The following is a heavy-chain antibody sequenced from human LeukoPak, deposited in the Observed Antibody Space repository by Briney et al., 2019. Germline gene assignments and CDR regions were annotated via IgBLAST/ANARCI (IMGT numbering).Heavy chain of an antibody. CDR1: VYTFTSYG. CDR2: ISPYNGNT. J-gene: IGHJ5*02. Sequence: GASVTVSFKSSVYTFTSYGINWVRQAPGQGLEWMGCISPYNGNTKYAEKVQGRVTITTNTSTSTAYMELRSLNSDDTAVYYCARDQRGYGDSTGASKWIDPWGQGTLVTVSS. CDR3: ARDQRGYGDSTGASKWIDP. D-gene: IGHD4-17*01. V-gene: IGHV1-18*01.